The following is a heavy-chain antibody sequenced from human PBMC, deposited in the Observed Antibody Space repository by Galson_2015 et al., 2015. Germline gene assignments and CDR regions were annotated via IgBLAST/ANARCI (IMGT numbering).Heavy chain of an antibody. Sequence: SLRLSCAASGFTFSDYYMSWLRQAPGKGLEWVSYISSSGDTIYYADSVKGRFTISRDNAKNSLYLQMNSLRAEDTAVYYCARVGTARIYCFDYWGQGTLVTVSS. CDR1: GFTFSDYY. D-gene: IGHD5-18*01. V-gene: IGHV3-11*01. CDR2: ISSSGDTI. CDR3: ARVGTARIYCFDY. J-gene: IGHJ4*02.